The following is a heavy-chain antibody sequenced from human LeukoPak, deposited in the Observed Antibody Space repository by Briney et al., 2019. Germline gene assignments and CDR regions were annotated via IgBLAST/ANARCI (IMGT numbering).Heavy chain of an antibody. CDR1: GGSISSYY. J-gene: IGHJ6*02. CDR3: ARGQDGYNSYYYYYYGMDV. V-gene: IGHV4-59*01. CDR2: IYYSGST. D-gene: IGHD5-24*01. Sequence: PSETPSLTCTVSGGSISSYYWSWIRQPPGKGLEWIGYIYYSGSTNYNPSLKSRVTISVDTSKNQFSLKLSSVTAADTAVYYCARGQDGYNSYYYYYYGMDVWGQGTTVTVSS.